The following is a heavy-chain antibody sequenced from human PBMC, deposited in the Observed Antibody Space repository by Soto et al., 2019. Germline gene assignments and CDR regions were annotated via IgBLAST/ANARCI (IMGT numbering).Heavy chain of an antibody. CDR1: GFTFSSYA. Sequence: EVQLLESGGGLVQPGGSLRLSCAASGFTFSSYAMSWVRQAPGKGLEWVSAISGSGGSTYYADSVKGRFTISRDNSKNTLYLQMNSVRAEDTAVYYCARSTYYDFWSGYDRWYFQHWGQGTLVIVSS. D-gene: IGHD3-3*01. CDR2: ISGSGGST. CDR3: ARSTYYDFWSGYDRWYFQH. V-gene: IGHV3-23*01. J-gene: IGHJ1*01.